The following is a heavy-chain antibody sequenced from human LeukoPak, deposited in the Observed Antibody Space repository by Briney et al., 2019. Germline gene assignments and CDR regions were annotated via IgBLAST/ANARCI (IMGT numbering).Heavy chain of an antibody. J-gene: IGHJ4*02. CDR3: TTLIVVVPAAIDY. Sequence: GGSLRLSCTASGFTFGDYAMSWVRQAPGKGLERVGFIRSKAYGGTTEYAASVKGRFTISRDDSKSIAYLQMNSLKTEDTAVYYCTTLIVVVPAAIDYWGQGTLVTVSS. V-gene: IGHV3-49*04. CDR2: IRSKAYGGTT. D-gene: IGHD2-2*01. CDR1: GFTFGDYA.